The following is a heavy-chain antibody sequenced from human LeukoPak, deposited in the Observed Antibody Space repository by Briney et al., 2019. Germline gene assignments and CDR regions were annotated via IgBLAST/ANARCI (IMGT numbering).Heavy chain of an antibody. Sequence: GASVKVSCKASGYTFTSYGISWVRQAPGQGLEWMGWISAYNGNTIYAQKLQGRVTMTTDTSTSTAYMELRSLRSDDTAVYYCAGLRVPSPQLLWFGELSGPWFDPWGQGTLVTVSS. J-gene: IGHJ5*02. CDR3: AGLRVPSPQLLWFGELSGPWFDP. CDR2: ISAYNGNT. CDR1: GYTFTSYG. V-gene: IGHV1-18*01. D-gene: IGHD3-10*01.